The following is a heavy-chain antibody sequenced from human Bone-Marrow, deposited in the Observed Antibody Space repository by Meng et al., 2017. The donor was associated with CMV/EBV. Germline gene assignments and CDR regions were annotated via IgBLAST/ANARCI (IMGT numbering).Heavy chain of an antibody. CDR2: ISSSSTI. Sequence: GGSLRLSCAASGFTFSSYSMNWVRQAPGKGLEWVSNISSSSTIYYADSVKVRFTISRDNAKNSLYLKMNSLTADDPALYYCASSRFREFDYWGQGTQVTVSS. V-gene: IGHV3-48*04. CDR1: GFTFSSYS. CDR3: ASSRFREFDY. J-gene: IGHJ4*02. D-gene: IGHD3-3*01.